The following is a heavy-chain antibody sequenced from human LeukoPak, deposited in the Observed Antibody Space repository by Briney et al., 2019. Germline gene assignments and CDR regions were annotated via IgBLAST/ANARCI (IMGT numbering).Heavy chain of an antibody. CDR1: GGSISNYY. D-gene: IGHD2-15*01. J-gene: IGHJ3*02. Sequence: KSSETLSLTCTVSGGSISNYYRSWIRQPAGKGLEWLGRKYARGSSNYNPPVQSRVTMSVDTSKNQFSLELRSVTAADTAVYYCARGRYCSADICTGGDSFDIWGQGTMVSVSP. CDR3: ARGRYCSADICTGGDSFDI. V-gene: IGHV4-4*07. CDR2: KYARGSS.